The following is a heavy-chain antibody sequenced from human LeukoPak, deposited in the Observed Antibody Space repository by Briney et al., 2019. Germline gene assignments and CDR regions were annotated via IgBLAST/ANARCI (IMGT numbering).Heavy chain of an antibody. CDR1: DFTFSGYW. J-gene: IGHJ4*02. CDR3: ARDWGVELGVDY. D-gene: IGHD3-16*01. V-gene: IGHV3-7*01. CDR2: INADGRGT. Sequence: GGSLRLSCAASDFTFSGYWMNWVRQAPGKGLEWVANINADGRGTYYVNSVRGRFTISRDNADNSLYLQMNSLSAEDTAVYYCARDWGVELGVDYWGQGTLVTVSS.